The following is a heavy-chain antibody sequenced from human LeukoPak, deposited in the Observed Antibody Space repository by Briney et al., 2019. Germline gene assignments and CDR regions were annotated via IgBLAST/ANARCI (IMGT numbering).Heavy chain of an antibody. CDR1: GGSISSSNW. D-gene: IGHD1-26*01. J-gene: IGHJ6*02. CDR3: ARVRERNSYYYGMDV. Sequence: PSGTLSLTCAISGGSISSSNWWSWVRQPPGKGLEWIGEIYHSGSTNYNPSLKSRVTISVDKSKTQFSLKLTSVTAADTAVYYCARVRERNSYYYGMDVWGRGTTVTVSS. V-gene: IGHV4-4*02. CDR2: IYHSGST.